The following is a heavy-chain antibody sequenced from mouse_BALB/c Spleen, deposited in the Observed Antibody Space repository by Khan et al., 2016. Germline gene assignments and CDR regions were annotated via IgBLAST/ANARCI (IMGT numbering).Heavy chain of an antibody. CDR1: GYTFTNYY. CDR3: TRGLHDFDY. J-gene: IGHJ2*01. V-gene: IGHV1S81*02. CDR2: INPSNGGT. Sequence: VQLQESGAELVKPGASVKLSCKASGYTFTNYYMYWVKQRPGQGLEWIGEINPSNGGTNFNEKFKSKSTLTVDKSSSTAYMQLSSLTSEDSAVYYCTRGLHDFDYWGPGTTLTVSS.